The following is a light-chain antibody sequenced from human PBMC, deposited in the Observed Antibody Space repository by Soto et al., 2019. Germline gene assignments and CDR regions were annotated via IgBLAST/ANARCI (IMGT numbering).Light chain of an antibody. CDR1: QSISNN. J-gene: IGKJ1*01. CDR2: VAS. CDR3: QQYNNWPPLT. V-gene: IGKV3-15*01. Sequence: EIVMTQSPATLSVSPGERATLSCRASQSISNNLAWYQQKPGQAPRLLIYVASTRATGVPARFSGSGSGTEFTLTISSLQSEDFGVYYCQQYNNWPPLTFGKGTKVDIK.